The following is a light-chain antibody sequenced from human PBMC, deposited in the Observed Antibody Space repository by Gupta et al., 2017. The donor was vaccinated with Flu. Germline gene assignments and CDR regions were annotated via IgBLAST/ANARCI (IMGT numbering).Light chain of an antibody. CDR3: SSYTSSSTWV. CDR1: SSDFGGYNY. CDR2: EVS. J-gene: IGLJ3*02. V-gene: IGLV2-14*01. Sequence: QSALTQPASVSGSPGQSITISCTGTSSDFGGYNYVSWYQQYPGKAPKLMIYEVSNRPSGVSNRFSGSKSGNTASLTISGLQAEDEADYYCSSYTSSSTWVFGGGTKLTVL.